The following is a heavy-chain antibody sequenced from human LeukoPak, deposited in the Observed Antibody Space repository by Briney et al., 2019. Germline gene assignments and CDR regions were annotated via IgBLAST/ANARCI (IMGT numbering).Heavy chain of an antibody. CDR1: GFTFSDYY. CDR3: ARVYHGSGMLDF. V-gene: IGHV3-11*05. Sequence: GGSLRLSCAASGFTFSDYYMSWVRQAPGKGLEWLSYISSTYIYTNYADSVKGRFTMSRDNAKNSLYLQMNSLRAEDTAMYCCARVYHGSGMLDFWGQGTLVTVSS. CDR2: ISSTYIYT. D-gene: IGHD3-10*01. J-gene: IGHJ4*02.